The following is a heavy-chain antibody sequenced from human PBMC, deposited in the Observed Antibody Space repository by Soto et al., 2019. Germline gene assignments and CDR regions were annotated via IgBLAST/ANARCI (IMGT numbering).Heavy chain of an antibody. CDR2: IFYSGST. Sequence: QVQLQESGPGLVKPSETLSLTCTVSGGSISSYYWSWIRQPPGKGLECIGYIFYSGSTNYNPSLRSRVTLSVDTSKNQFSLRLSSVTAADTAVYFCASDTSYYVVDYWGQGTLVTVSA. CDR1: GGSISSYY. V-gene: IGHV4-59*01. D-gene: IGHD3-3*01. J-gene: IGHJ4*02. CDR3: ASDTSYYVVDY.